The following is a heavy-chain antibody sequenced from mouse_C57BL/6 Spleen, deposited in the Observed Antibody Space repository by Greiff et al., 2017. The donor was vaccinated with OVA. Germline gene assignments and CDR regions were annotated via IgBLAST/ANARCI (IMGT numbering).Heavy chain of an antibody. D-gene: IGHD2-2*01. CDR3: ATWNGYPWFAY. CDR2: IRYDGSN. CDR1: GYSITSGYY. Sequence: DVQLQESGPGLVKPSQSLSLTCSVTGYSITSGYYWNWIRQFPGNKLEWMGYIRYDGSNNYNPSLKNRISITRDTSKNQFFLKLNSVTTEDTATYYCATWNGYPWFAYWGQGTLVTVSA. J-gene: IGHJ3*01. V-gene: IGHV3-6*01.